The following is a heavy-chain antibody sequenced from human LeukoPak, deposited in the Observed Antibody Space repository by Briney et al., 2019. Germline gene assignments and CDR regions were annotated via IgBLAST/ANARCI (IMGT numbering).Heavy chain of an antibody. CDR1: GYTFTSYG. CDR2: ISAYNGNT. CDR3: ASDEGYCSGGSCYHPYYFDY. J-gene: IGHJ4*02. Sequence: GASVRVSCKASGYTFTSYGISWVRQAPGQGLKWMGWISAYNGNTNYAQKLQGRVTMTTDTSTSTAYMEPRSLRSDDTAVYYCASDEGYCSGGSCYHPYYFDYWGQGTLVTVSP. V-gene: IGHV1-18*01. D-gene: IGHD2-15*01.